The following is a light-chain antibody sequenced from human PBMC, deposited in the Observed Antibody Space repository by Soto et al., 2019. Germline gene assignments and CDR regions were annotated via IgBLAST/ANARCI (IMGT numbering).Light chain of an antibody. CDR2: DAS. J-gene: IGKJ1*01. CDR3: QQYDNYSA. CDR1: QVINRY. Sequence: DIQMTQSPSTLSASVGDRVTITCRASQVINRYLAWYQQKAGKAPKLLIYDASSLESGVPSRFSGSGSGTEFTLTISSLQPDDFATYYCQQYDNYSAFGQGNKVQIK. V-gene: IGKV1-5*01.